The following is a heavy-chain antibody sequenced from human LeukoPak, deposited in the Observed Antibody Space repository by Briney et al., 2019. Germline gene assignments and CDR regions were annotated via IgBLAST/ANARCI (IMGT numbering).Heavy chain of an antibody. CDR3: AKDRYYYGSGSPLDWFDP. CDR1: GSTFSTYW. CDR2: INSDGSST. V-gene: IGHV3-74*01. D-gene: IGHD3-10*01. J-gene: IGHJ5*02. Sequence: PGGSLRLSCAPPGSTFSTYWMHSVRKAQGKGLVWLSRINSDGSSTSYADSVKGRFTISRDNSKNTLYLQMNSLRAEDAAVYYCAKDRYYYGSGSPLDWFDPWGQGTLVTVSS.